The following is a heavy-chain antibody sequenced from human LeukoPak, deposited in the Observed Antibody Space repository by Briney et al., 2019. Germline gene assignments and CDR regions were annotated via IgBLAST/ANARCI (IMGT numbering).Heavy chain of an antibody. CDR2: ISRSSSTK. D-gene: IGHD3-3*01. CDR1: GFTFSSYN. Sequence: GGSLRLSCAASGFTFSSYNMNWVRQAPGKGLEWVSYISRSSSTKYYADSVKGRFTISRDNAKNSLYLQMNTLRAEDTAVYYCARDGELTIFGVDKGYYYMDVWGKGTTVTASS. CDR3: ARDGELTIFGVDKGYYYMDV. J-gene: IGHJ6*03. V-gene: IGHV3-48*01.